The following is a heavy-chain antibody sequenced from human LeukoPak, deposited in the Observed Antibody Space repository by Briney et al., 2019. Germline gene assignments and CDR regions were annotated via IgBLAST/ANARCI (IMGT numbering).Heavy chain of an antibody. D-gene: IGHD3-10*01. J-gene: IGHJ6*03. CDR2: IKQLGTEK. CDR3: ARDPITMVRGVIGRVTDYYYYYYMDV. Sequence: GSLRLSCAASGFIFSNYWMSWVRQVPGKGLEWVGNIKQLGTEKYYVDSVKGRFTISRDNAKKSVSLQMNSLRAEDTAVYYCARDPITMVRGVIGRVTDYYYYYYMDVWGKGTTVTISS. CDR1: GFIFSNYW. V-gene: IGHV3-7*01.